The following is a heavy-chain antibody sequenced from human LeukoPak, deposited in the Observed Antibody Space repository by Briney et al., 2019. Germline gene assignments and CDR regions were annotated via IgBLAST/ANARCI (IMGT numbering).Heavy chain of an antibody. CDR3: ARIIVVENFDAFDI. CDR2: IYYSGST. Sequence: SQTLSLTCTVSGGSISSGGYHWSWIRQHPGTGLEWIGYIYYSGSTYYNPSLKSRVTISVDTSKNQFSLKLSSVTAADTAVYYCARIIVVENFDAFDIWGQGTMVTVSS. CDR1: GGSISSGGYH. J-gene: IGHJ3*02. D-gene: IGHD3-22*01. V-gene: IGHV4-31*03.